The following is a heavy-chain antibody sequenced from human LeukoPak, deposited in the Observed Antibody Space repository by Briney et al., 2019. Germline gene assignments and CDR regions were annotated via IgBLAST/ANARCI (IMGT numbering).Heavy chain of an antibody. J-gene: IGHJ4*02. CDR2: ISGSSNTI. Sequence: GGSLRLSCAASGFNFNNYAMNWVRQAPGEGLEWVSFISGSSNTIYYADSVKGRFTISRDNAKKSLFLQMNSLRAEDTAVYYCARARLQNYFDYWGQGTLVTVSS. D-gene: IGHD4-11*01. CDR3: ARARLQNYFDY. CDR1: GFNFNNYA. V-gene: IGHV3-48*01.